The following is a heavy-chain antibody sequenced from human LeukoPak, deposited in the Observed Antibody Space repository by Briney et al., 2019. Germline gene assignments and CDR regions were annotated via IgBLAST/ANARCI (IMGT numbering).Heavy chain of an antibody. CDR3: ARLVRYCTSNSCYPFDY. V-gene: IGHV4-39*01. Sequence: SETLSLTCTVSGGSISSSSHYWGWLRQPPGRGLEWIGIAYYSGGTYYTPSLKSRVTISIDTSKNQFSLKLNSVTAAGTAVYYCARLVRYCTSNSCYPFDYWGQGTLVTVSS. D-gene: IGHD2-2*01. J-gene: IGHJ4*02. CDR1: GGSISSSSHY. CDR2: AYYSGGT.